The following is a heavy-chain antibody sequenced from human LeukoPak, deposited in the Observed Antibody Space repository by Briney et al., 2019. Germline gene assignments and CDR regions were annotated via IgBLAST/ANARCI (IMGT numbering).Heavy chain of an antibody. J-gene: IGHJ3*02. CDR1: GYTFTAYY. V-gene: IGHV1-3*01. CDR2: INAGNGNT. Sequence: ASVKVSCKASGYTFTAYYMHWVRQAPGQGLEWMGWINAGNGNTKYSQKFQGRVTITRDTSASTAYMELSSLRSEDTAVYYCARTYYDSSGYPEYDAFDIWGQGTMVTVSS. D-gene: IGHD3-22*01. CDR3: ARTYYDSSGYPEYDAFDI.